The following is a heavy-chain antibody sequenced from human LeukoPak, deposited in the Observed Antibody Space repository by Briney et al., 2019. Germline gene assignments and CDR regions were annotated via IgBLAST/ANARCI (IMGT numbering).Heavy chain of an antibody. D-gene: IGHD3-10*01. V-gene: IGHV4-39*07. CDR2: IYYSGST. Sequence: TSETLSLTCTVSGGSIKSSNHYWGWIRQPPGKGLEWIGSIYYSGSTYYNPSLKSRVTISVDTSKNQFSLKLSSVTAADTAVYYCARGDPDYYGSGSLDENFFDYWGQGTLVTVSS. J-gene: IGHJ4*02. CDR1: GGSIKSSNHY. CDR3: ARGDPDYYGSGSLDENFFDY.